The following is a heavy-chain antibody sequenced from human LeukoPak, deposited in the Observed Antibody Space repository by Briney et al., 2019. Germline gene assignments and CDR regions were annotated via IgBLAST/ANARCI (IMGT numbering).Heavy chain of an antibody. CDR1: GGSFSGYY. J-gene: IGHJ4*02. Sequence: PSETLSLTCAVYGGSFSGYYWSWIRQPPGKGLEWIGEINHSGSTNYNPSLKSRVTISVDTSKNQFSLKLSSVTAADTAVYYRARGNWIDYWGQGTLVTVSS. D-gene: IGHD1-20*01. V-gene: IGHV4-34*01. CDR2: INHSGST. CDR3: ARGNWIDY.